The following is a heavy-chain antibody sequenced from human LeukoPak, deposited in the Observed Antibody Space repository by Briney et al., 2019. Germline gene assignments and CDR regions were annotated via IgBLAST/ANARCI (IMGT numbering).Heavy chain of an antibody. CDR3: TRGWQWQLDY. V-gene: IGHV3-49*03. CDR2: ISSKSYGGTT. CDR1: GFPFGNYA. J-gene: IGHJ4*02. D-gene: IGHD6-19*01. Sequence: GYLRLPSTASGFPFGNYAMSWFRQAPEKGLEGVGFISSKSYGGTTEYAPSLKGKFTISRDDSKSIGYQQLESVNPEDTSVYYCTRGWQWQLDYWGQGTLVTVSS.